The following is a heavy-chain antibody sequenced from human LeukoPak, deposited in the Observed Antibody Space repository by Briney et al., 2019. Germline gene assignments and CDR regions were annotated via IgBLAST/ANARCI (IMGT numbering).Heavy chain of an antibody. Sequence: PGGSLRLFCATSGFTFSDFAMHWVRQAPGKGLEWVSGVTWDSGRLGYADSVKGRFIVSRDNAQNSLYLQMNNLRSEDTALYYCAKDKYRLRSYGYLYFCESWGQGTRVSVSS. V-gene: IGHV3-9*01. J-gene: IGHJ4*02. CDR1: GFTFSDFA. D-gene: IGHD5-12*01. CDR2: VTWDSGRL. CDR3: AKDKYRLRSYGYLYFCES.